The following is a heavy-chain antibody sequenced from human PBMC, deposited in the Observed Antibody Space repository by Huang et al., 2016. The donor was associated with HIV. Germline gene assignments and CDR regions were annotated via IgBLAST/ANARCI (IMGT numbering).Heavy chain of an antibody. CDR3: ATNLQIVVVPPDMGYDAFDM. CDR1: GFNFKNYW. J-gene: IGHJ3*02. Sequence: DEHLVESGGGLVQPGGSVTIHCEVSGFNFKNYWMNWVSQAPGKGLVWCAKRSGDGSEKNYVDSVKGRFTSYRDNAKNLLYLQMKSLRAEDTSVYYCATNLQIVVVPPDMGYDAFDMWGQGTMVTVSS. CDR2: RSGDGSEK. V-gene: IGHV3-7*01. D-gene: IGHD2-2*01.